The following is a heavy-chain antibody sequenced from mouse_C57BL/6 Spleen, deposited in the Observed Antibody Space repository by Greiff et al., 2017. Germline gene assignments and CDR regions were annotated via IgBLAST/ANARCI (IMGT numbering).Heavy chain of an antibody. J-gene: IGHJ3*01. V-gene: IGHV1-52*01. D-gene: IGHD1-1*01. CDR3: ASGYYYGSSSFAY. CDR2: IDPSDSET. CDR1: GYTFTSYW. Sequence: QVQLQQPGAELVRPGSSVKLSCKASGYTFTSYWMHWVKQRPIQGLEWIGNIDPSDSETHYNQKFKDKATLTVDKSSSTAYMQLSSLTSEDSAVYYCASGYYYGSSSFAYWGQETLVTVSA.